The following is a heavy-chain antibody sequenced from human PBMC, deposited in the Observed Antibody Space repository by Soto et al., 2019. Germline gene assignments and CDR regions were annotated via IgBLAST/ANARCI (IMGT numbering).Heavy chain of an antibody. D-gene: IGHD3-22*01. CDR3: ARMGSGYHY. J-gene: IGHJ4*02. V-gene: IGHV3-64*01. CDR1: GFTFSSYA. Sequence: VQLVESGGGLVQPGGSLRLSCAASGFTFSSYAMHWVREAPGKGLEYVSAISSNGGGTYYANSVKGRFTISRDNSKNTLYLQMGSLRAEDMAVYYCARMGSGYHYWGQGTLVTVSS. CDR2: ISSNGGGT.